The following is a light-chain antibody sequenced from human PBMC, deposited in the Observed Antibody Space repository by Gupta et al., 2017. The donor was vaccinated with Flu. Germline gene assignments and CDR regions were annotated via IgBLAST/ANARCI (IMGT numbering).Light chain of an antibody. J-gene: IGLJ2*01. V-gene: IGLV2-14*01. CDR2: EVS. Sequence: QSALTQPASVSGSPGQSITISCTGTSSDVGGYNCVSWYQQHPGKAPKLMIYEVSNRPSGFSYRFSGSKSGNPASLTISGLQAEDDADYYCSSYTSSSVLFGGGTKLTVL. CDR1: SSDVGGYNC. CDR3: SSYTSSSVL.